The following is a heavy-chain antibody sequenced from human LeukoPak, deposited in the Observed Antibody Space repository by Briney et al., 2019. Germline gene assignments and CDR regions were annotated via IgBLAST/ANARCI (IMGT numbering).Heavy chain of an antibody. CDR1: GGSISSSSYY. D-gene: IGHD6-13*01. CDR3: ARDGYSSSWRGLFDY. J-gene: IGHJ4*02. V-gene: IGHV4-39*07. CDR2: IYYSGST. Sequence: SETLSLTCTVSGGSISSSSYYWGWIRQPPGKGLEWIGSIYYSGSTYYNPSLKSRVTMSVDTSKNQFSLKLSSVTAADTAVYYCARDGYSSSWRGLFDYWGQGTLVTVSS.